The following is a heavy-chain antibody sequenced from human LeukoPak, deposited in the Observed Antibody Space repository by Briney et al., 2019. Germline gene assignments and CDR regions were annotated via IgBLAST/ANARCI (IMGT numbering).Heavy chain of an antibody. CDR3: TTDPDYYDSSGYPDY. Sequence: GGSLRLSCAASGFTFSNAWMSWVRQAPGKGLEWVGRIKSKTDGGTTDYAAPVKGRFTISRDDSKNTLYLQMNSLKTEDTAVYYCTTDPDYYDSSGYPDYWGQGTLVTVSS. CDR1: GFTFSNAW. D-gene: IGHD3-22*01. V-gene: IGHV3-15*01. J-gene: IGHJ4*02. CDR2: IKSKTDGGTT.